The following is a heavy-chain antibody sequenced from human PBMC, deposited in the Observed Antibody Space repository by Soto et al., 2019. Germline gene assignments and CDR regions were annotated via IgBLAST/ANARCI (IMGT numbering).Heavy chain of an antibody. CDR3: ARHLAYGDHDAFDI. Sequence: SETLSLTCTVSGGSISNYYWSWIRQPPGKGLEWIGNIYYSANTNYNPSLKSRVTISVDTSKAQFSLNLSSVTAADTAVYYCARHLAYGDHDAFDIWGQGTMVTGSS. V-gene: IGHV4-59*08. CDR2: IYYSANT. J-gene: IGHJ3*02. CDR1: GGSISNYY. D-gene: IGHD4-17*01.